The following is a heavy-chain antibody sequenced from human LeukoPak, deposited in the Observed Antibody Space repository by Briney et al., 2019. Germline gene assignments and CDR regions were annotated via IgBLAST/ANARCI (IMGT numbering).Heavy chain of an antibody. D-gene: IGHD3-10*01. CDR2: MSRSSSDT. V-gene: IGHV3-11*03. J-gene: IGHJ3*02. Sequence: PGGSLRLSCAASGFIFSDYYMTWMRQAPGKGLEWVSYMSRSSSDTKYADSVKGRFTISRDNAKHILYLQMNSLRAEDTAVYYCAKTSVGFGDLDAFDIWGQGTMVTVSS. CDR3: AKTSVGFGDLDAFDI. CDR1: GFIFSDYY.